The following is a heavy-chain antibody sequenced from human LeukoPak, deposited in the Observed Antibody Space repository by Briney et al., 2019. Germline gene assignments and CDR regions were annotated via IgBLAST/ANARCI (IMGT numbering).Heavy chain of an antibody. CDR1: GASMSNRNYY. CDR2: IYYSGST. D-gene: IGHD2-15*01. Sequence: SETLSLTCSVSGASMSNRNYYWGWIRQPPGKGLEWVGSIYYSGSTYYTPSLKSRVTISVDTSKNQFSLKLSSVTAADTAVYYCARRVVVVVAANQSWLHYFDYWGQGTLVTVSS. J-gene: IGHJ4*02. V-gene: IGHV4-39*01. CDR3: ARRVVVVVAANQSWLHYFDY.